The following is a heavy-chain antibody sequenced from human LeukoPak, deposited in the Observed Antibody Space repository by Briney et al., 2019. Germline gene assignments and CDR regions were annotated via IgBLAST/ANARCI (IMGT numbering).Heavy chain of an antibody. CDR2: INAGNGNT. Sequence: ASVKVSCKASGYTFTSYAMHWVRQAPGQRLEWMGWINAGNGNTKYSQKFQGRVTITRDTSASTAYMELSSLRSEDTAVYYCARVGSITMVRGAHDAFDIWGQGTMVTVSS. D-gene: IGHD3-10*01. CDR1: GYTFTSYA. V-gene: IGHV1-3*01. CDR3: ARVGSITMVRGAHDAFDI. J-gene: IGHJ3*02.